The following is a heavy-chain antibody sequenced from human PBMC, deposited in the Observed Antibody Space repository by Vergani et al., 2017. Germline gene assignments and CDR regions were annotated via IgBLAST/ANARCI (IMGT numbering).Heavy chain of an antibody. J-gene: IGHJ4*02. CDR3: ARGPWNYLHLYDY. V-gene: IGHV4-61*02. Sequence: QVQLQESGPGLVKPSQTLSLTCTVSGGSISSGSYYWSWIRQPAGKGLEWIGRIYTSGSTNYNPSLKSRVTISVDTSKNQFSLKLSSVTAADTAVYYCARGPWNYLHLYDYWGQGTLVTVSS. CDR2: IYTSGST. CDR1: GGSISSGSYY. D-gene: IGHD1-7*01.